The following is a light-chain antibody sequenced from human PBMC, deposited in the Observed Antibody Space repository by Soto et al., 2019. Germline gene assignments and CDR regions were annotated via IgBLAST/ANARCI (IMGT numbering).Light chain of an antibody. V-gene: IGLV2-8*01. CDR1: SSDVGGYNY. CDR3: SSYAGSTPYV. CDR2: EVS. Sequence: QSVLTQRPSASGSPGQSVTISCTGTSSDVGGYNYVSWYQQHPGKAPKLMIYEVSKRPSGVPDRFSGSKSGNTASLTVSGLQAEDEADYYCSSYAGSTPYVFGTGTKVTV. J-gene: IGLJ1*01.